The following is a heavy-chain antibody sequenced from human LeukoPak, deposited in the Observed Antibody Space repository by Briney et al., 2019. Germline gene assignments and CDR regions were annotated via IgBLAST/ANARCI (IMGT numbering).Heavy chain of an antibody. Sequence: TSETLSLTCTVSGGSISSSIYYWGWIRQPPGKGLEWIGSIYYSGSTYYNPSLKSRVTISVDTSKNQFSLKLSSVTAADTAVYYCARNQVYHYYMDVWGKGTTVTVSS. CDR3: ARNQVYHYYMDV. J-gene: IGHJ6*03. CDR2: IYYSGST. CDR1: GGSISSSIYY. V-gene: IGHV4-39*01.